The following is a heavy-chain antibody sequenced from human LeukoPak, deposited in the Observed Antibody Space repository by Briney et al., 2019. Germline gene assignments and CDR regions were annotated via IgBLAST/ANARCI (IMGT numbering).Heavy chain of an antibody. V-gene: IGHV1-46*01. CDR1: GYTFTTYY. Sequence: VASVKVSCKASGYTFTTYYMHWVRQAPGQGFDWMGIINPSGGSTTYAQKFQGRVTITRDTSASTAYMELSSLRSEDTAAYYCARPYSSGWWYFDYWGQGTLVTVSS. CDR2: INPSGGST. J-gene: IGHJ4*02. D-gene: IGHD6-19*01. CDR3: ARPYSSGWWYFDY.